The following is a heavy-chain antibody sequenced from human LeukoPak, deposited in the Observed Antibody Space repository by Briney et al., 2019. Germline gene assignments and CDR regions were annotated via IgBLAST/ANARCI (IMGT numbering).Heavy chain of an antibody. Sequence: ASVKVSCKASGYTFTCYYMHWVRQAPGQGLEWMGWINPNSGGTNYAQKFQGRVTMTRDTSTSTAYMELSRLRSDDTAVYYCARVGGYPNYYYYYMDVWGKGTTVTISS. J-gene: IGHJ6*03. D-gene: IGHD3-22*01. CDR3: ARVGGYPNYYYYYMDV. CDR2: INPNSGGT. CDR1: GYTFTCYY. V-gene: IGHV1-2*02.